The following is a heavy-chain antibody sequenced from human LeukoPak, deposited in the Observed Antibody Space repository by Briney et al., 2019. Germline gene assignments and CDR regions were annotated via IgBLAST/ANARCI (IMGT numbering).Heavy chain of an antibody. D-gene: IGHD3-10*01. CDR2: IYSGGST. V-gene: IGHV3-53*01. J-gene: IGHJ4*02. CDR3: ASLGTGDYFDY. CDR1: GFTVSSDY. Sequence: GGSLRLSCAASGFTVSSDYMSWVRQAPGKGLEWVSVIYSGGSTYYADSVKGRFTISRGNSKNTLYLQMNSLRAEDTAVYYCASLGTGDYFDYWGQGTLVTVSS.